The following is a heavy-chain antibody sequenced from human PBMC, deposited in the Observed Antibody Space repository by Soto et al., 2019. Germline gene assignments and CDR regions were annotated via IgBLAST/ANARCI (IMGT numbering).Heavy chain of an antibody. J-gene: IGHJ5*02. CDR3: AREVGATLNWFDP. V-gene: IGHV1-69*01. D-gene: IGHD1-26*01. CDR1: GGTFTTYA. CDR2: IIPIFGTA. Sequence: QVQLVQSGAEVKKPGSSVKVSCKASGGTFTTYAITWVRQAPGQGLEWMGGIIPIFGTANYAQKSQGRVTITADESTSTASMHLSSLRSDDTAVYYCAREVGATLNWFDPWGQGTLVTVSS.